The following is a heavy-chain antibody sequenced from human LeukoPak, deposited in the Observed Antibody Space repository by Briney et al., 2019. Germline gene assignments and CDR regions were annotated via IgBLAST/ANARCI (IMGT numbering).Heavy chain of an antibody. CDR1: GFTFSSYG. D-gene: IGHD3-22*01. CDR2: ISDSGGST. Sequence: PGRSLRLSCAASGFTFSSYGMHWVRQAPGKGLEWVSGISDSGGSTYYADSVRGRFNIYRDNSKNTLYLQMNSLRAEDTAIYYCAKGQTYFFDSSGQYYFDYWGQGTLVTVSS. J-gene: IGHJ4*02. V-gene: IGHV3-23*01. CDR3: AKGQTYFFDSSGQYYFDY.